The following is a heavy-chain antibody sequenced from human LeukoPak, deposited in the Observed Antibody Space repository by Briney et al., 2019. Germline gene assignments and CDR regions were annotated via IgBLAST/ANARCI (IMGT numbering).Heavy chain of an antibody. J-gene: IGHJ3*02. CDR1: GFTLSRYS. V-gene: IGHV3-48*04. CDR2: ISSSSSTI. D-gene: IGHD5-12*01. CDR3: ARVTRGSGYAFDI. Sequence: GGSLRLSCAASGFTLSRYSMNWVRQAPGKGLEWVSSISSSSSTIYYADSVKGRFTISRDNAKNSLYLQMNSLRAEDTAVYYCARVTRGSGYAFDIWGQGTMVTVSS.